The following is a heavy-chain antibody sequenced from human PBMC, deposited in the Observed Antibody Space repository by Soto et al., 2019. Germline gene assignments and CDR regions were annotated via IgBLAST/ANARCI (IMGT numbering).Heavy chain of an antibody. V-gene: IGHV3-21*01. CDR3: TRDASRDSSARGWFDP. CDR2: ISSNSAYI. CDR1: GFTFRIFT. D-gene: IGHD6-13*01. J-gene: IGHJ5*02. Sequence: GGSLRLSCAASGFTFRIFTMNWVRQAPGKGLEWVSTISSNSAYIYYTDALRGRFTISRDNAKNSLHLQMNSLRAEDTAVYYCTRDASRDSSARGWFDPWGPGTLVTVSS.